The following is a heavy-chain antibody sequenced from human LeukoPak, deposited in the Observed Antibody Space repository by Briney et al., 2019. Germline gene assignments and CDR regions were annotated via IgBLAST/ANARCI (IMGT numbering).Heavy chain of an antibody. CDR3: AKGGGFSSSWLANWFDP. D-gene: IGHD6-6*01. CDR1: GFTFSNYA. V-gene: IGHV3-23*01. Sequence: GGSLRLSCAASGFTFSNYAMSWVRQAPGKGLEWVSAISGSGGSTYYADSVKGRFTISRDNSKNTLYLQMNSLRAEDTALYYCAKGGGFSSSWLANWFDPWGQGTLVTVSS. CDR2: ISGSGGST. J-gene: IGHJ5*02.